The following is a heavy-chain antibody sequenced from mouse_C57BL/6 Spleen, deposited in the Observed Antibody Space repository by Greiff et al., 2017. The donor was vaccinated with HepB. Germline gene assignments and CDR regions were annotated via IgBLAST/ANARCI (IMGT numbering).Heavy chain of an antibody. CDR1: GFSLTSYG. V-gene: IGHV2-2*01. J-gene: IGHJ4*01. Sequence: QVQLKESGPGLVQPSQCLSITCPVSGFSLTSYGVHWVRQSPGKGLEWLGVIWSDGSTDYNAAFISRLSISKDNSKSQVFFKMNSLQADDTAISYCARRGKSDAMDYWGQGTSVTVSS. CDR3: ARRGKSDAMDY. CDR2: IWSDGST.